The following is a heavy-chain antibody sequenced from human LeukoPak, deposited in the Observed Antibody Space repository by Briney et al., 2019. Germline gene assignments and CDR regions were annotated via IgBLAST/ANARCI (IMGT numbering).Heavy chain of an antibody. CDR2: ISPDGRDK. Sequence: GGSLRLSCAAAGFTFTTIWMTWVRQPPGKGLEWVANISPDGRDKYSVDSVKGGFTISRDNAKDSLFPQMNSLRAEDTAMYFCTRVGVGGYWGQGTLVTVSS. J-gene: IGHJ4*02. CDR3: TRVGVGGY. D-gene: IGHD3-16*01. CDR1: GFTFTTIW. V-gene: IGHV3-7*01.